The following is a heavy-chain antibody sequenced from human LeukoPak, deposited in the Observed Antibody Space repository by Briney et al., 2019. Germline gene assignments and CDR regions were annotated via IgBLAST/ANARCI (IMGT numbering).Heavy chain of an antibody. D-gene: IGHD3-9*01. Sequence: ASVKVSCKASGYTFTGYYMHWVRQAPGQGLEWMGWINPNSGGTSYAQKLQGRVTMTRDTSVSTAYMELSRLRSDDTAVYYCARMSDILTGLYPQWFHPSGPGTLVTVSS. V-gene: IGHV1-2*02. CDR3: ARMSDILTGLYPQWFHP. CDR2: INPNSGGT. CDR1: GYTFTGYY. J-gene: IGHJ5*02.